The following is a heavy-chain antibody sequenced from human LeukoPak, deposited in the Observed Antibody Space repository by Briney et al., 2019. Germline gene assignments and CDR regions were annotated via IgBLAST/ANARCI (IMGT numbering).Heavy chain of an antibody. CDR1: GSSFTSCW. V-gene: IGHV5-51*06. J-gene: IGHJ4*02. CDR3: ARRAYSSSWSYFDY. CDR2: IYPGDSDA. Sequence: GESLKISCKGSGSSFTSCWIGWVRQMPGKGLEWMGIIYPGDSDARYSPFFPGQVTISVDKSTSTAFLQRSRLKASNTAMYFCARRAYSSSWSYFDYWGQGTLVTVSS. D-gene: IGHD6-13*01.